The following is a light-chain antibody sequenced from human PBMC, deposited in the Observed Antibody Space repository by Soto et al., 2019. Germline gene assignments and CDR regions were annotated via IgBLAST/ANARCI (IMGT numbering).Light chain of an antibody. CDR3: SSYAGSNNWV. V-gene: IGLV2-8*01. J-gene: IGLJ3*02. CDR1: SSDVGGYNY. CDR2: DVT. Sequence: QSALTQPPSASGSPGQSVTISCTGTSSDVGGYNYVSWYQQHPGKAPKPMIYDVTKRPSGVPDRFSGSKSGNTASLTVSGLQAEDEADYYCSSYAGSNNWVFGGGTKLTVL.